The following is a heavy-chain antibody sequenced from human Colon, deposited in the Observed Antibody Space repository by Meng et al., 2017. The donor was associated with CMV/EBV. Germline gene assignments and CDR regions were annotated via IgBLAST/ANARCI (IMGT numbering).Heavy chain of an antibody. CDR3: AREPYQRLAPYYYSMDV. J-gene: IGHJ6*02. V-gene: IGHV3-23*01. Sequence: GESLKISCAASGFTFSNHAMSWVRQVPGKGLEWVSGISNSGDTTYSPDSVKGRFTIARDNSKNILYLQMNRLRAEDTAVYYCAREPYQRLAPYYYSMDVWGQGTTVTVSS. D-gene: IGHD2-2*01. CDR2: ISNSGDTT. CDR1: GFTFSNHA.